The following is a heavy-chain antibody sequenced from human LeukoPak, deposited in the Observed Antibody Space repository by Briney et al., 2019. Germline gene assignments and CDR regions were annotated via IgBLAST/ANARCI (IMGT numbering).Heavy chain of an antibody. Sequence: ASVKVSCKASGYTFTGYDIYWVRQAPGQGLEWMGWINPNSGGTDYTQKFQGRVTMTRDTSISTAYMELSRLRSDDTAVYYCARDYSRYFDFWGLGTLVTVSS. J-gene: IGHJ4*02. CDR1: GYTFTGYD. D-gene: IGHD4-11*01. V-gene: IGHV1-2*02. CDR3: ARDYSRYFDF. CDR2: INPNSGGT.